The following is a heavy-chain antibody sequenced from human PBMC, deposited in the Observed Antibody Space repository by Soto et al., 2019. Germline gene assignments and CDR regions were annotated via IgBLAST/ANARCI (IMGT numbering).Heavy chain of an antibody. D-gene: IGHD6-19*01. CDR2: IYYSGST. CDR1: GGSISSGGYY. Sequence: QVQLQESGPGLVKPSQTLSLTCTVSGGSISSGGYYWSWIRQHPGKGLEWIGYIYYSGSTYYNPSLKSRVTISVDTSKNQSSLKLSSVTAADTAVYYCARDEAYSSGFTRYGMDVWGQGTTVTVSS. V-gene: IGHV4-31*03. J-gene: IGHJ6*02. CDR3: ARDEAYSSGFTRYGMDV.